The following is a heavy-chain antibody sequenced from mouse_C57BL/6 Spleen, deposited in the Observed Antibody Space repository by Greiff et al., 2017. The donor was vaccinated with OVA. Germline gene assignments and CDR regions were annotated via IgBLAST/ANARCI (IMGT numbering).Heavy chain of an antibody. J-gene: IGHJ2*01. CDR3: ARRDGYYPFFDY. CDR2: IYPGSGST. CDR1: GYTFTSYW. V-gene: IGHV1-55*01. D-gene: IGHD2-3*01. Sequence: VQLQQPGAELVKPGASVKMSCKASGYTFTSYWITWVKQRPGQGLEWIGDIYPGSGSTNYNEKFKSKATLTVDTSSSTAYMQLSSLTSEDSAVYYCARRDGYYPFFDYWGQGTTLTVSS.